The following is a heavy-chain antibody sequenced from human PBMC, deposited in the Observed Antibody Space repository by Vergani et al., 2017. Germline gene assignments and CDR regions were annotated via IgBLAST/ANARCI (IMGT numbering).Heavy chain of an antibody. CDR1: GFTFTSSA. D-gene: IGHD3-10*01. CDR3: AAGGYYGSGPYYFDC. Sequence: QMQLVQSGPEVKKPGTSVKVSCKASGFTFTSSAMQWVRQARGRGLGWIGWIVVGSGNTNYAQKFQERVTITRDMSKSTAYMELSRLRAENPAVYYWAAGGYYGSGPYYFDCWGQGTLVTVSS. V-gene: IGHV1-58*02. J-gene: IGHJ4*02. CDR2: IVVGSGNT.